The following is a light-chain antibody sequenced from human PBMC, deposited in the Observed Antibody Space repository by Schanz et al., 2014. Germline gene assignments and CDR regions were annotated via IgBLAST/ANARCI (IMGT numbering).Light chain of an antibody. Sequence: QSALTQPASVSGSPGQSITISCTATTSDVGSFNLVSWYQQHPGKAPKVILYEGNKRPSGVSNRFSGSKSGNTASLTISGLQAEDEADYYCCSYAGSNTVVFGGGTKLTVL. CDR2: EGN. CDR3: CSYAGSNTVV. J-gene: IGLJ3*02. V-gene: IGLV2-23*01. CDR1: TSDVGSFNL.